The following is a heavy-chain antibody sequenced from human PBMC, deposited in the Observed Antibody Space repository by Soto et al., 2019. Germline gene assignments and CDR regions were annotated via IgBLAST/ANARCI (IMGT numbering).Heavy chain of an antibody. CDR3: ERTLGNWYFDL. Sequence: QLVESGGGLIQTGGSMRLSCIGSEYSFSSFEMNWVRQAPGKGLEWVSYMSTSGADIKYADSVKGRFTVSRDNYKNSLFLQMDSLRADDTAIYYCERTLGNWYFDLWGRGTLVTVSS. V-gene: IGHV3-48*03. CDR2: MSTSGADI. J-gene: IGHJ2*01. D-gene: IGHD7-27*01. CDR1: EYSFSSFE.